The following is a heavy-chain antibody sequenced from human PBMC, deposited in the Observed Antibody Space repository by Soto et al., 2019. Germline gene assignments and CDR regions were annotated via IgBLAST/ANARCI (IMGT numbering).Heavy chain of an antibody. CDR2: VYATKDI. Sequence: QITLKESGPTLVKPTQTLTLTCTFSGFSLTTGAVGVGWIRQPPGKALEWLALVYATKDIRYIPSLKNRLTITKDTSKNQVVLTMTNMDPAVTATYSCAHGRSVGSTYFFEYWGQGTLVTVSS. CDR3: AHGRSVGSTYFFEY. D-gene: IGHD3-10*01. V-gene: IGHV2-5*01. CDR1: GFSLTTGAVG. J-gene: IGHJ4*02.